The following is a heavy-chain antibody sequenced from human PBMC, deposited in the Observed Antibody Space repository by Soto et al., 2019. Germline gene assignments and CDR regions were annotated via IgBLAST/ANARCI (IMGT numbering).Heavy chain of an antibody. Sequence: EVQLVETGGGLIQPGGSLRLSCAASGFTVSNNYMSWVRQAPGKGLEWVSLIYSGGSTFYADSVKGRFTISRDNSKNTLCLQMNSLRAEDTAVYFCETYTSLDYWGQGTLVTVSS. CDR2: IYSGGST. CDR1: GFTVSNNY. D-gene: IGHD2-2*02. CDR3: ETYTSLDY. V-gene: IGHV3-53*02. J-gene: IGHJ4*02.